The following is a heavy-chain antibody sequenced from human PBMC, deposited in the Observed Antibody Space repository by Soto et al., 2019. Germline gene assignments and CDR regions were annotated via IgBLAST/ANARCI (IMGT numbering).Heavy chain of an antibody. D-gene: IGHD2-15*01. CDR1: GFTFSNYA. Sequence: EVQLLESGGGLVQPGGSLRLSCAASGFTFSNYAMSWVRQAPGKGLEWVASISGSGRSTNYADSVKGRFTISRDNSKNTLAVQMSSLRAEDTAVYYCARDGGNICSGGSCYFQAPDYWGQGTLVTVSP. J-gene: IGHJ4*02. V-gene: IGHV3-23*01. CDR3: ARDGGNICSGGSCYFQAPDY. CDR2: ISGSGRST.